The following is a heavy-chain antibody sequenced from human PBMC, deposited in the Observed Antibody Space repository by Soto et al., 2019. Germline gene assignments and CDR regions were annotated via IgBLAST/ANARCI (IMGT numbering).Heavy chain of an antibody. D-gene: IGHD6-19*01. CDR1: GGTFSSYA. V-gene: IGHV1-69*13. CDR2: IIPIFGTA. CDR3: ARGLYSSGWYYYYGMDV. J-gene: IGHJ6*02. Sequence: GASVKVSCKASGGTFSSYAISWVRQAPGQGLEWMGGIIPIFGTANYAQKFQGRVTITADESTSTAYMELSSLRSEDTAVYYCARGLYSSGWYYYYGMDVWGQGTTVTVSS.